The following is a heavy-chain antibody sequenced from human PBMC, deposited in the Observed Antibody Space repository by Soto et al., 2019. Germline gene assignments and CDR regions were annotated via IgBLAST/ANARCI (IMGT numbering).Heavy chain of an antibody. CDR3: ARLPADHHRNSGAVDGKTYYLYHMDL. J-gene: IGHJ6*03. CDR2: VSPFNGKT. D-gene: IGHD3-16*01. V-gene: IGHV1-18*01. CDR1: GYTFVNYG. Sequence: QAQLVPSGGEVKKPGASVKVSCKASGYTFVNYGITWVRQAPGQGLEWMGWVSPFNGKTDYAQHCQGGLTMPTDASTNTARRELQSLRLDDTAIYFCARLPADHHRNSGAVDGKTYYLYHMDLWGNATTVIVSS.